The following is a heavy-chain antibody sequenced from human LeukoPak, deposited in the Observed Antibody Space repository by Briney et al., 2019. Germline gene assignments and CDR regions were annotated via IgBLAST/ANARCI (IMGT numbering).Heavy chain of an antibody. D-gene: IGHD3-10*01. CDR1: GYTFTSNY. CDR3: ARRQGSQNDY. Sequence: GASVKVSCKASGYTFTSNYTYWVRQAPGQGLEWMGRINPSGGSTSYTQKFQGRVTMTRDTSTSTVYMELSSLRSEDTAVYYCARRQGSQNDYWGQGTLVTVSS. V-gene: IGHV1-46*01. CDR2: INPSGGST. J-gene: IGHJ4*02.